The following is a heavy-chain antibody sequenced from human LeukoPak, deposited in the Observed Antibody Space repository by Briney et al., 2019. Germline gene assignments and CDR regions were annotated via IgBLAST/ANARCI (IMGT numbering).Heavy chain of an antibody. CDR1: GYTFTSYG. CDR2: ISAYNGNT. CDR3: ARVRAVMHYDILTGYYKGTEDHYFDY. J-gene: IGHJ4*02. Sequence: ASVKVSCKASGYTFTSYGISWVRQAPGQGLEWMGWISAYNGNTNYAQKLQGRVTMTTDTSTSTAYMELRSLRSDDTAVYYCARVRAVMHYDILTGYYKGTEDHYFDYWGQGTLVTVSS. D-gene: IGHD3-9*01. V-gene: IGHV1-18*01.